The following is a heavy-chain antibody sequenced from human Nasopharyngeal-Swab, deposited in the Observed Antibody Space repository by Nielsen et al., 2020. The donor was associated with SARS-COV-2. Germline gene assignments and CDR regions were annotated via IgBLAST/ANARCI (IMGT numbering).Heavy chain of an antibody. J-gene: IGHJ4*02. Sequence: SETLSLTCAISGDSVSSHSAGWNWIRQSPSRGLEWLGRTLYRSKWYNDYAESVKGRIAVNPDTSKNQFSLQLNSVTPEDTAVYYCARGRDFYFDSWGQGTLVTASS. CDR3: ARGRDFYFDS. D-gene: IGHD3-3*01. CDR1: GDSVSSHSAG. CDR2: TLYRSKWYN. V-gene: IGHV6-1*01.